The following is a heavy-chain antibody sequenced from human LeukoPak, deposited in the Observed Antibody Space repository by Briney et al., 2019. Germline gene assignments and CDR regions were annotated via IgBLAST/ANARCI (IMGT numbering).Heavy chain of an antibody. CDR2: ISGSGGST. J-gene: IGHJ6*02. CDR3: ASARSGYSTNYGMDV. Sequence: QTGGSLRLSCAASGFTFSSYAMSWVRQAPGKGLEWVSAISGSGGSTYYADSVKGRFTISRDNSKNTLYLQMNSLRAEDTAVYYCASARSGYSTNYGMDVWGQGTTVTVSS. CDR1: GFTFSSYA. D-gene: IGHD3-22*01. V-gene: IGHV3-23*01.